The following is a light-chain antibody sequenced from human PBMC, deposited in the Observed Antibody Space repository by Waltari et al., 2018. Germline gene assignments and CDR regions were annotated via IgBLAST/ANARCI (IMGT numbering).Light chain of an antibody. CDR3: QSYDSSLRLVV. Sequence: QSVLPQPPSVSGAPGQRVTISCTGSSSNIGATFDVHWYQHIPGTATRLLIYGDCNRPTGGPDRFSGSKSGTSASRAIAGLQAEDEANYYCQSYDSSLRLVVFGGGTKVTVL. CDR2: GDC. J-gene: IGLJ2*01. CDR1: SSNIGATFD. V-gene: IGLV1-40*01.